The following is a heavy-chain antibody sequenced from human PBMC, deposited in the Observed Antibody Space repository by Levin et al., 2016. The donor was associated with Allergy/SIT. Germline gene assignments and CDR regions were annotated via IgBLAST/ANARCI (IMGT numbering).Heavy chain of an antibody. J-gene: IGHJ6*02. D-gene: IGHD1-26*01. CDR3: ARARGIPVGRSDYYYYYGMDV. CDR1: GGSISSGSYY. CDR2: IYTSGST. Sequence: SETLSLTCTVSGGSISSGSYYWSWIRQPAGKGLEWIGRIYTSGSTNYNPSLKSRVTISVDTSKNQFSLKLSSVTAADTAVYYCARARGIPVGRSDYYYYYGMDVWGQGTTVTVSS. V-gene: IGHV4-61*02.